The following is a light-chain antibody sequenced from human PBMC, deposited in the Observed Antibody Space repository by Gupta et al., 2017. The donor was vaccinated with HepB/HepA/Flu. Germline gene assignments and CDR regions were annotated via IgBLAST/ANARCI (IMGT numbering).Light chain of an antibody. Sequence: DIQMTQSPSSLSASVGDRVTITCRASQSISSYLNWYQQKPGKAPKLLIYAASSLQSGVPSRFSGSGSGTDLTLTISRLQPEDFATYYCQQRDSTLLTFGGGTKVEIK. J-gene: IGKJ4*01. CDR3: QQRDSTLLT. V-gene: IGKV1-39*01. CDR2: AAS. CDR1: QSISSY.